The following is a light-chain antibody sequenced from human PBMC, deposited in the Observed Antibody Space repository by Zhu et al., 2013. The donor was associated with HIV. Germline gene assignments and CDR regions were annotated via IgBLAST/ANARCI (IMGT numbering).Light chain of an antibody. CDR2: AAS. CDR3: QKYNSAPYT. CDR1: QGISNS. V-gene: IGKV1-27*01. Sequence: DIQMTQSPSSLSASVGDRIAITCRASQGISNSLAWYQQKPGKVPKLLIYAASTLQPGVPSRFSGSGSGTDFTLTINSLQPEDVATFYCQKYNSAPYTFGQGTKLEIK. J-gene: IGKJ2*01.